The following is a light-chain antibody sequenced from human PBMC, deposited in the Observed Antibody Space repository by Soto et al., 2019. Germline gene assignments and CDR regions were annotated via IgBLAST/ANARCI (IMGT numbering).Light chain of an antibody. CDR1: QSVSNL. V-gene: IGKV3-11*01. Sequence: EIVLTQSPATLSLSPGERATLSCRASQSVSNLLAWYQQKPGQAPRLLIYDASNRATGIPARFSGSGSGTDFTLTISSLEPEDFAFYYCQQRSNWLTFGGGTKGEIK. CDR2: DAS. CDR3: QQRSNWLT. J-gene: IGKJ4*01.